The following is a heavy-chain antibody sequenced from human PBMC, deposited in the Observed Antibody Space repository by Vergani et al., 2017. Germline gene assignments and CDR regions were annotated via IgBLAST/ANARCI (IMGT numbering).Heavy chain of an antibody. CDR3: ARLASSFSVSRSTAALDY. J-gene: IGHJ4*02. D-gene: IGHD2-2*01. Sequence: QVQLVQSGAEVKKPGSSVKVSCKASGGTFSSYTISWVRQAPGQGLEWMGRIIPILGIANYAQKFQGRVTITADKSTSTAYMELSSLRSEDTAVYYCARLASSFSVSRSTAALDYWGQGTLVTVSS. CDR2: IIPILGIA. V-gene: IGHV1-69*02. CDR1: GGTFSSYT.